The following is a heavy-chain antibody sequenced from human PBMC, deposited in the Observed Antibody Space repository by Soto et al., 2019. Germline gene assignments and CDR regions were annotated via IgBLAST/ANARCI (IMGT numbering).Heavy chain of an antibody. CDR2: ISYDGSDK. Sequence: PGGSLRLSCAASGFTFSSYAMHWVRQAPGKGLEWVALISYDGSDKDYADSVKGRFTISRDNSRNTLFLQMNSLRADDTAVYYCARDYYKYYDSSGYYRSPAYWGQGTLVTVSS. J-gene: IGHJ4*02. D-gene: IGHD3-22*01. V-gene: IGHV3-30-3*01. CDR1: GFTFSSYA. CDR3: ARDYYKYYDSSGYYRSPAY.